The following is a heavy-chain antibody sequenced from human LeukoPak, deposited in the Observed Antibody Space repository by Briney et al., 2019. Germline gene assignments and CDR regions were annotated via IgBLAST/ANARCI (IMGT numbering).Heavy chain of an antibody. Sequence: PSETLSLTCTVSGGSLSSYYWSWIRQPPGKGLEWIANIYHTGSTNDNPSLSSRVTISIDTAKNQFSLKLTSVTAADTAVYYCARRGRNSSGWQDYLWGQGTLVTVSS. CDR3: ARRGRNSSGWQDYL. V-gene: IGHV4-59*01. CDR1: GGSLSSYY. CDR2: IYHTGST. D-gene: IGHD6-25*01. J-gene: IGHJ4*02.